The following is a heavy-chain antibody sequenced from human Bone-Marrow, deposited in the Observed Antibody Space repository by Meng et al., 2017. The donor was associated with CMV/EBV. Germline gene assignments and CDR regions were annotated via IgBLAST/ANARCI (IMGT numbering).Heavy chain of an antibody. CDR3: ARDCRYCSGGSCYCYYYGMDV. CDR1: GFTFSDYY. V-gene: IGHV3-11*01. J-gene: IGHJ6*02. D-gene: IGHD2-15*01. CDR2: ISSSGSTI. Sequence: GESLKISCAASGFTFSDYYMSWIRQAPGKGLEWVSNISSSGSTIYYADSVKGRFTISRDNAKNSLYLQMNSLRAEDTAVYYCARDCRYCSGGSCYCYYYGMDVWGQGTTVTVSS.